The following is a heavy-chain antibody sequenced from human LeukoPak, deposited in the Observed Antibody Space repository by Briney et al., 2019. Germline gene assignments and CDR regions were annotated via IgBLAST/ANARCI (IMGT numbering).Heavy chain of an antibody. D-gene: IGHD6-13*01. CDR3: ARDLLIAAAGTYGY. CDR2: INPNSGGT. V-gene: IGHV1-2*04. CDR1: GYTFTGYY. Sequence: ASVKVSCKASGYTFTGYYMHWVRQAPGQGLEWMGWINPNSGGTNYAQKFQGWVTMTRDTSISTAYMELSRLRSDDTAVYYCARDLLIAAAGTYGYWGQGTLVTVSS. J-gene: IGHJ4*02.